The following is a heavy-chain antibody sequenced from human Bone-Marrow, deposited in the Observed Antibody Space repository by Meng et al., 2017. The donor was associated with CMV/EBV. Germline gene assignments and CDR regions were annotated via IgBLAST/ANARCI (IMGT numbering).Heavy chain of an antibody. CDR2: MNPNSGNT. D-gene: IGHD6-6*01. Sequence: ASVKVSCKASGYTFTSYDINWVRQATGQGLEWMGWMNPNSGNTGYAQKFQGRVTMTRNTSISTAYTELSSLRSEDTAVYYCARGGQLVLFYYYYGMDVWGQGTTVTVSS. CDR1: GYTFTSYD. J-gene: IGHJ6*02. CDR3: ARGGQLVLFYYYYGMDV. V-gene: IGHV1-8*01.